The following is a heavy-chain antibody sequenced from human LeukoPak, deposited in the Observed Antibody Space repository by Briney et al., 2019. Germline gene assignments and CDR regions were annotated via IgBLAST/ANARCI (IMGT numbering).Heavy chain of an antibody. CDR1: DDSITMYY. CDR2: INHSGST. J-gene: IGHJ3*02. V-gene: IGHV4-34*01. CDR3: ARGRRSSSWYRIDAFDI. D-gene: IGHD6-13*01. Sequence: SETLSLTCTVSDDSITMYYWSWIRQPPGKGLEWIGEINHSGSTNYNPSLKSRVTISVDTSKNQFSLKLSSVTAADTAVYYCARGRRSSSWYRIDAFDIWGQGTMVTVSS.